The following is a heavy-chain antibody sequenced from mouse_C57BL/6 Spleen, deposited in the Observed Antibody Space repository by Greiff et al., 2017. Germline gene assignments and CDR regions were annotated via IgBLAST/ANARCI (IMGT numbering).Heavy chain of an antibody. CDR3: ARSYDYDLSYAMDY. D-gene: IGHD2-4*01. J-gene: IGHJ4*01. Sequence: VQLQESGPELVKPGASVKISCKASGYTFTDYYINWVKQRPGQGLEWIGWIFPGSGSTYYNEKFKGKATLTVDKSSSTAYMLLSSLTSEDSAVYFCARSYDYDLSYAMDYWGQGTSVTVSS. CDR1: GYTFTDYY. V-gene: IGHV1-75*01. CDR2: IFPGSGST.